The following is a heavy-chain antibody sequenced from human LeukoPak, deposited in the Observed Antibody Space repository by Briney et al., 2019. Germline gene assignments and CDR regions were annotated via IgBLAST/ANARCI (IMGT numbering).Heavy chain of an antibody. CDR1: GFTVSSNY. D-gene: IGHD6-13*01. Sequence: GGSLRLSCAASGFTVSSNYMSWVRQAPGKGLEWVSLIYSGGSSYYADSVKGRFTISRDHSKNTLYLQMNSLRAEDTAVYYCARVLSSSWDDYYGMDVWGQGTTVTVSS. J-gene: IGHJ6*02. V-gene: IGHV3-53*01. CDR3: ARVLSSSWDDYYGMDV. CDR2: IYSGGSS.